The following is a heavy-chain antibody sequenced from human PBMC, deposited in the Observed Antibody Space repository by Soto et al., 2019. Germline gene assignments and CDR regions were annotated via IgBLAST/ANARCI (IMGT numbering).Heavy chain of an antibody. CDR1: GGSIRSYY. Sequence: PSETLSLTCTVSGGSIRSYYWSWIRQPPGKGLEWIGEINHSGSTNYNPSLKSRVTISVDTSKNQFSLKLSSVTAADTAVYYCAREERFLEFDYYYYYGMDVWGQGTTVTVSS. CDR3: AREERFLEFDYYYYYGMDV. CDR2: INHSGST. V-gene: IGHV4-34*01. D-gene: IGHD3-3*01. J-gene: IGHJ6*02.